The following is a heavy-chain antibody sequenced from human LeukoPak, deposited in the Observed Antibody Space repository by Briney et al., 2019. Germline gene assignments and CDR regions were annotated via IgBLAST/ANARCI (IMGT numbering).Heavy chain of an antibody. CDR1: GGSISSSNW. Sequence: SETLSLTCAVSGGSISSSNWWSWVRQPPGKGLEWIGEIYHSGSTNYNPSLKSRVTISVDKSKNQFSLKLSSVTAADTAVYYCAREGEPYCSGGSCYGYWGQGTLVTVSS. D-gene: IGHD2-15*01. CDR2: IYHSGST. J-gene: IGHJ4*02. V-gene: IGHV4-4*02. CDR3: AREGEPYCSGGSCYGY.